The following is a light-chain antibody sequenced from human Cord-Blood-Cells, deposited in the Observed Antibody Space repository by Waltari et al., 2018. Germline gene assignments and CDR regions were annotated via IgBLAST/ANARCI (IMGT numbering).Light chain of an antibody. CDR2: GAS. CDR1: QSVSSSY. CDR3: QQYGSSPTWT. J-gene: IGKJ1*01. Sequence: EIVLTQSPGTLSLPPGERATLSCRASQSVSSSYLAWYQQKPGQAPRLLIYGASSRATGIQDRFSGSGSGTDFTLTISRLEPEDFAVYYCQQYGSSPTWTFGQGTKVEIK. V-gene: IGKV3-20*01.